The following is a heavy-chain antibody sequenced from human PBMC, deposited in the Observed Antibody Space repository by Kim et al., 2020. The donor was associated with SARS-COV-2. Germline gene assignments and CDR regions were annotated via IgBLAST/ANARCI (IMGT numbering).Heavy chain of an antibody. J-gene: IGHJ4*02. CDR1: GYTFTSYA. CDR3: ARSTAYGDYKYSGNDY. V-gene: IGHV7-4-1*02. D-gene: IGHD4-17*01. Sequence: ASVKVSCKASGYTFTSYAMNWVRQAPGQGLEWMGWINTNTGNPTYAQGFTGRFVFSLDTSVSTAYLQISSLKAEDTAVYYCARSTAYGDYKYSGNDYWGQGTLVTVSS. CDR2: INTNTGNP.